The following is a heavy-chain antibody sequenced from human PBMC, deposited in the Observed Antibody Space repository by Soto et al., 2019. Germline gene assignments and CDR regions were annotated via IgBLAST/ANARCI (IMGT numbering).Heavy chain of an antibody. J-gene: IGHJ2*01. V-gene: IGHV3-23*01. D-gene: IGHD2-15*01. CDR3: FFQAEDGIRDVRSVSAFLLNRSSDL. CDR2: ISGSGGST. Sequence: KGLEWVSAISGSGGSTYYADSVKGLFTISRDNSKNTLYLQMNSLRAEDTAVYFFFFQAEDGIRDVRSVSAFLLNRSSDL.